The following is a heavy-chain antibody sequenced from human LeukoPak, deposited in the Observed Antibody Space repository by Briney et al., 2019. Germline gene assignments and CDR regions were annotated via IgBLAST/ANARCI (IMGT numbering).Heavy chain of an antibody. V-gene: IGHV3-11*04. J-gene: IGHJ4*02. CDR2: ISSSGSTI. D-gene: IGHD6-19*01. CDR3: ARSSGSGWSHY. CDR1: GFTFSDYY. Sequence: GGSLRLFCAASGFTFSDYYMSWIRQAPGKGLEWGSYISSSGSTIFYADSVKGRFTISRDNPKNSLYLQMNSLRAEDTAVYYCARSSGSGWSHYWGQGTLVTVYS.